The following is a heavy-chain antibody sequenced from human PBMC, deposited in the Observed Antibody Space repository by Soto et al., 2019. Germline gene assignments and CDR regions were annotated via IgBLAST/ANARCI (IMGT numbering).Heavy chain of an antibody. CDR2: TYYMSKWYN. V-gene: IGHV6-1*01. Sequence: SQTLSLTCAISGDTVSSNTAAWHWIRQSPSRGLEWLGRTYYMSKWYNEYTASVRSRTTIDPDTSKNQFSLQLNSVTPEDTAVYYCARQWGSVFAYWGQGILVTVS. CDR1: GDTVSSNTAA. CDR3: ARQWGSVFAY. D-gene: IGHD2-15*01. J-gene: IGHJ4*02.